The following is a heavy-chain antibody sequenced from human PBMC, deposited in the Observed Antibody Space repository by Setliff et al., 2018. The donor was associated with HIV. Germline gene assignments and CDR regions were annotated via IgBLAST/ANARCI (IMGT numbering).Heavy chain of an antibody. D-gene: IGHD3-9*01. Sequence: KASETLSLTCTVSGGSISSSIYYWGWVRQPPGKGLEWIGGIYYTGSPFYNPSLKSRVTISVDESKNQFSLKLSSVTAADTAVYYCARSAYDILTGEWYFGYWGQGTLVTVSS. CDR1: GGSISSSIYY. J-gene: IGHJ4*02. V-gene: IGHV4-39*07. CDR2: IYYTGSP. CDR3: ARSAYDILTGEWYFGY.